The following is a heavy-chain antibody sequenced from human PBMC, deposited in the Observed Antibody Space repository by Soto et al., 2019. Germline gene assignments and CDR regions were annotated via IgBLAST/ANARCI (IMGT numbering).Heavy chain of an antibody. Sequence: SETPSLTCTVSGGSISSYYWSWIRQPPGKGLEWIGYIYYSGSTNYNPSLKSRVTISVDTSKNQFSLKLSSVTAADTAVYYCARWRANATPGWFDPWGQGTLVTVS. V-gene: IGHV4-59*01. CDR3: ARWRANATPGWFDP. J-gene: IGHJ5*02. D-gene: IGHD2-8*01. CDR1: GGSISSYY. CDR2: IYYSGST.